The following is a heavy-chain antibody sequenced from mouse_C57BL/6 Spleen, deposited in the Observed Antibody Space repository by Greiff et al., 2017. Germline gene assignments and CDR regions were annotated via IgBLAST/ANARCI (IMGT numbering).Heavy chain of an antibody. CDR2: IDPSDSYT. J-gene: IGHJ2*01. Sequence: VQLQQPGAELVMPGASVKLSCKASGYTFTSYWMHWVKQRPGPGLEWIGEIDPSDSYTNYNQKFKGKSTLNVAKSSSTAYMQLSGLTSEDSAVYYCASGSSHSFDYWGQGTTLTVSS. CDR1: GYTFTSYW. D-gene: IGHD1-1*01. CDR3: ASGSSHSFDY. V-gene: IGHV1-69*01.